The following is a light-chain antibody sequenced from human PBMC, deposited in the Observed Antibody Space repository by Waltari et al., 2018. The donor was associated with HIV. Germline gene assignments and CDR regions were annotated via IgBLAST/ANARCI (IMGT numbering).Light chain of an antibody. CDR2: TNN. CDR1: RSNIGSNT. V-gene: IGLV1-44*01. CDR3: AAWDDTLNGYV. J-gene: IGLJ1*01. Sequence: QSVLTQSPSASGTPGQRVTISCSGSRSNIGSNTVNWYQQLPGTAPKLLIYTNNQLPSGVPDRFSGSKSGTSASLDIIGLQSEDEADYYCAAWDDTLNGYVFGFGTKVTVL.